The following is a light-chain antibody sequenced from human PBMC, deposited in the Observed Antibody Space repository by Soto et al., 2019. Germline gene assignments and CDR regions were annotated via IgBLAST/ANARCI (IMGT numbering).Light chain of an antibody. V-gene: IGLV2-14*03. J-gene: IGLJ1*01. CDR2: DVS. CDR1: SSDVGGYNS. Sequence: QSALTQPASVSGSPGQAIAISCTGTSSDVGGYNSVSWYQHLPGKAPKLMIYDVSYRPSGVSDRFSGSKSGNSASLTISGLPAEDEADYYCSSYTSSITLVFGTGTKVTVL. CDR3: SSYTSSITLV.